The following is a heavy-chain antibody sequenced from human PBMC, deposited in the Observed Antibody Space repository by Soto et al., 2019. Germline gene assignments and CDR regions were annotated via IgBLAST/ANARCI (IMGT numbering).Heavy chain of an antibody. J-gene: IGHJ4*02. Sequence: QVQLVESGGGVVQPGRSLRLSCAASGFTFSSYGMHWVRQAPGKGLEWVAVIWYDGSNKYYADSVKGRFTISRDNSKNTLYLQMNSLRAEDTAVYYCARANYYDSSGYYGGYYFDYWGQGTLVTVSS. D-gene: IGHD3-22*01. CDR1: GFTFSSYG. CDR2: IWYDGSNK. V-gene: IGHV3-33*01. CDR3: ARANYYDSSGYYGGYYFDY.